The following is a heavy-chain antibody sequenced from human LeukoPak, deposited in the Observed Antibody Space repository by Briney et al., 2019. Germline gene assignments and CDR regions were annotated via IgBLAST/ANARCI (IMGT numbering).Heavy chain of an antibody. V-gene: IGHV1-18*01. D-gene: IGHD2-2*02. CDR3: ARDLEYQLLYVRELKKFDY. CDR1: GYTFTSYG. CDR2: ISAYNGNT. Sequence: GASVKVSCKASGYTFTSYGISWVRQAPGQGLEWMGWISAYNGNTNYAQKLQGRVTMTTDTSTSTAYMELRSLRSDDTAVYYCARDLEYQLLYVRELKKFDYWGQGTLVTVSS. J-gene: IGHJ4*02.